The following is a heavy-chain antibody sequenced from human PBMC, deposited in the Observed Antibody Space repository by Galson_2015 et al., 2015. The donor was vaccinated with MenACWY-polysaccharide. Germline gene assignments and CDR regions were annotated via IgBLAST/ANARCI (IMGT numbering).Heavy chain of an antibody. Sequence: ETLSLTCAVSGYSISSGYYWGWIRQPPGKGLEWIGSIYHSGSTYYNPSLKSRVTIAVDTSKNQFSLKLSSVTAADTAVYYCARVEKYSGSFYILYWGQGTLVTVSS. CDR1: GYSISSGYY. CDR3: ARVEKYSGSFYILY. J-gene: IGHJ4*02. V-gene: IGHV4-38-2*01. CDR2: IYHSGST. D-gene: IGHD1-26*01.